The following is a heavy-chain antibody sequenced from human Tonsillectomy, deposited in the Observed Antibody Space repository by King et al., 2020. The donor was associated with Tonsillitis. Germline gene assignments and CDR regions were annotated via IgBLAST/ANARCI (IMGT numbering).Heavy chain of an antibody. D-gene: IGHD1-14*01. Sequence: TLKESGPTLVKPTQTLTLTCTFSGFSLSTSGVGVGWIRQPPGKALEWLALIYWNDDKRYSPSLKSRLTITKDTSKNQVVLTMTNMDPVDTATYYCAHATNHAEYFDYWGQGTLVTVSS. J-gene: IGHJ4*01. CDR2: IYWNDDK. V-gene: IGHV2-5*01. CDR3: AHATNHAEYFDY. CDR1: GFSLSTSGVG.